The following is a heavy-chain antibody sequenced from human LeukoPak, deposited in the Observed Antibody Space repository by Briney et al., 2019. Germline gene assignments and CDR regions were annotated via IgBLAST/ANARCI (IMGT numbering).Heavy chain of an antibody. CDR2: INPSGGST. J-gene: IGHJ4*02. CDR1: RYTFPNYH. CDR3: ATRVGSRWHKCAYFDY. D-gene: IGHD6-13*01. Sequence: GASVKVSCKASRYTFPNYHIHWVRQAPGQGLEWLGMINPSGGSTAYAQKFQGRVTMTRDTSTSTAYMDLGSLRSEDTAVYYCATRVGSRWHKCAYFDYWGQGTLVTVSS. V-gene: IGHV1-46*01.